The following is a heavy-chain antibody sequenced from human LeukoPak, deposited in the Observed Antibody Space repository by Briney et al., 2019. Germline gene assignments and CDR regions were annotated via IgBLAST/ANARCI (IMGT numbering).Heavy chain of an antibody. Sequence: GGSLRLSCAASGFTFSSYEMNWVRQAPGKGLEWVSYISSSGSTIYYADSVKGRFTISRDNANNSLYLQMNSMRAEDTAVYYCARDLQTYYDFWSGFDYWGQGTLVTFSS. J-gene: IGHJ4*02. CDR2: ISSSGSTI. D-gene: IGHD3-3*01. V-gene: IGHV3-48*03. CDR1: GFTFSSYE. CDR3: ARDLQTYYDFWSGFDY.